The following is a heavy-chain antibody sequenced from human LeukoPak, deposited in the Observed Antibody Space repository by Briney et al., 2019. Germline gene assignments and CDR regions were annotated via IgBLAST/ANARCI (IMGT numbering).Heavy chain of an antibody. V-gene: IGHV3-23*01. CDR3: ARDPGSSSWPDYRGV. J-gene: IGHJ6*04. D-gene: IGHD6-13*01. Sequence: GESLKISCAASGFTFSSYAMSWARQAPGKGLEWVSAISGSGGSTYYADSVKGRFTISRDNAKNTLYLQMNSLRAEDTAVYYCARDPGSSSWPDYRGVWGKGTTVTVFS. CDR1: GFTFSSYA. CDR2: ISGSGGST.